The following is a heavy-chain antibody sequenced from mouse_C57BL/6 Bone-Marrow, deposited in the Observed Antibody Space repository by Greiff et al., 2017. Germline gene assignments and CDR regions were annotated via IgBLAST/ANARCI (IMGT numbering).Heavy chain of an antibody. Sequence: EVHLVESGGGLVKPGGSLTLSCAASGFTFRSYAMSWVRQTPEKRLEWVATISDGGSYTYYPDNVKGRFTISRDNAKNNLYLQMSHLKSEDTAMYYCARVTILYPFAYWGQGTLVTVSA. D-gene: IGHD2-12*01. V-gene: IGHV5-4*01. CDR1: GFTFRSYA. J-gene: IGHJ3*01. CDR3: ARVTILYPFAY. CDR2: ISDGGSYT.